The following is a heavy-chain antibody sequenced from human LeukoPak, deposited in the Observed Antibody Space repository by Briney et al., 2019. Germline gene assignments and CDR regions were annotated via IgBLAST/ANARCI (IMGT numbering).Heavy chain of an antibody. V-gene: IGHV3-23*01. CDR2: ISGSGGST. CDR3: AKSMVRGVIITNFDY. D-gene: IGHD3-10*01. J-gene: IGHJ4*02. CDR1: GFTFSSYA. Sequence: PGGSLRLSCAASGFTFSSYAMSWVRQAPGKGLEWVSAISGSGGSTYYADSVKGRFTISRDNSKNTLYLQMNSLRAEDTAVYYCAKSMVRGVIITNFDYRGQGTLVTVSS.